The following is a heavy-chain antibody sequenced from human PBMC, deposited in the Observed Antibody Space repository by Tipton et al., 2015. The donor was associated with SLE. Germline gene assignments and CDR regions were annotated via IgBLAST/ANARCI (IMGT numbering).Heavy chain of an antibody. J-gene: IGHJ4*02. CDR1: GGSISSGSYH. D-gene: IGHD6-19*01. V-gene: IGHV4-61*09. CDR2: IHTSGST. CDR3: ARDPHSSGWSFDY. Sequence: TLSLTCTVSGGSISSGSYHWRWVRQPAGKGLEWIGYIHTSGSTNYNPSLKSRVTISVDTSKNQFSLKLSSVTAADTAVYYCARDPHSSGWSFDYWGQGTLVTVSS.